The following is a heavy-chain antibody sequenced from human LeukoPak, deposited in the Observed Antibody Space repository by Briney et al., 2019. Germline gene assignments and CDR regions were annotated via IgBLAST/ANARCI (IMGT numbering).Heavy chain of an antibody. J-gene: IGHJ4*02. CDR1: GGSFSGYY. D-gene: IGHD4-17*01. Sequence: SETLSLTCAVYGGSFSGYYWSWIRQPPGKGLEWIGEINHSGSTNYNPSLKSRVTISVDTSKNQFPLKLSSVTAADTAVYYCARFTEGPYGGYVSAGVDYWGQGTLVTVSS. CDR2: INHSGST. CDR3: ARFTEGPYGGYVSAGVDY. V-gene: IGHV4-34*01.